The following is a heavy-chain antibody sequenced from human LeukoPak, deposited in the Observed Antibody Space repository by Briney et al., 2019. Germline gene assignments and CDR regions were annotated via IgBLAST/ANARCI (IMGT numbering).Heavy chain of an antibody. V-gene: IGHV1-69*05. J-gene: IGHJ3*02. Sequence: SVKVSCKASGGTFSSYAISWVRQAPGQGLEWMGGIIPIFGTANYAQKFQGRVTITTDESTSTAYMELSSLRSEDTAVYYCAREMATNHHAFDIWGQGKMVTVSS. CDR1: GGTFSSYA. D-gene: IGHD5-24*01. CDR2: IIPIFGTA. CDR3: AREMATNHHAFDI.